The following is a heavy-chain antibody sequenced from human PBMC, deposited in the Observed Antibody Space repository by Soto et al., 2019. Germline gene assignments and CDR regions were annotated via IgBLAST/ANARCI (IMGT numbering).Heavy chain of an antibody. J-gene: IGHJ6*02. CDR1: GFTFSSYA. CDR2: ISYDGSNK. Sequence: AVGSLRLSCAASGFTFSSYAMHWVRQAPGKGLEWVAVISYDGSNKYYADSVKGRFTISRDNSKDTLYLQMNSLRAEDTAVYYCARYYVADIVVVPAALYYYYGMDVWGQGTTVTVSS. D-gene: IGHD2-2*01. CDR3: ARYYVADIVVVPAALYYYYGMDV. V-gene: IGHV3-30-3*01.